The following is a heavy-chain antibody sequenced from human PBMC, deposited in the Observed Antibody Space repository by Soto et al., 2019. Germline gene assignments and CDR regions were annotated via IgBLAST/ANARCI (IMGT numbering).Heavy chain of an antibody. D-gene: IGHD6-19*01. V-gene: IGHV3-23*01. CDR3: AKDGNWLDVYFDV. CDR2: SSASGRSR. CDR1: GIELSYYA. J-gene: IGHJ4*02. Sequence: PGGSLRLSCVASGIELSYYAMSWVRQAPGKGLEWVSISSASGRSRYHADSVKGRFTISRDNSKNTLYLHMTNLRAEDTAVYYCAKDGNWLDVYFDVWGQGTPVTVSS.